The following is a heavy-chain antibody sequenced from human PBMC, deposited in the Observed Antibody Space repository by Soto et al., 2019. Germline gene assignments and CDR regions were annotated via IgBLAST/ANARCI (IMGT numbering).Heavy chain of an antibody. Sequence: QLQMQESGPGLVKPSETLSLTCTVSGGSISSSNYYWGWIRQPPGKGLEWIGNIFYTGNTYYNTSLKSRVTISVDTSKNQISLKLISMTAADTAVYYCARFGDYIDYWGQGTLVTVSS. CDR3: ARFGDYIDY. V-gene: IGHV4-39*01. CDR2: IFYTGNT. J-gene: IGHJ4*02. D-gene: IGHD3-10*01. CDR1: GGSISSSNYY.